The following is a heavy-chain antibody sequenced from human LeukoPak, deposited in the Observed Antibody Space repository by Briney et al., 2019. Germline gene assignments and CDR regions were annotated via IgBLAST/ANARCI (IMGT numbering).Heavy chain of an antibody. D-gene: IGHD3-22*01. J-gene: IGHJ3*02. CDR1: GFTFSSYE. CDR2: ISSSGSTI. V-gene: IGHV3-48*03. CDR3: ARAGITMIVVGPLGAFDI. Sequence: GGSLRLSCAASGFTFSSYEMNWVRQAPGKGLEWVSYISSSGSTIYYADSVKGRFTISRDNAKNSLYLQMNSLRAEDTAVYYCARAGITMIVVGPLGAFDIWGQGTMVTVSS.